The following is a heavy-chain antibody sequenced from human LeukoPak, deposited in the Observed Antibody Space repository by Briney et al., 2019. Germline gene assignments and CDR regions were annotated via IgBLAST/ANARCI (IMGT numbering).Heavy chain of an antibody. J-gene: IGHJ4*02. V-gene: IGHV3-33*01. CDR2: IWYDGSNK. CDR3: ARDRGESYFDY. Sequence: GGSLRLTCAASGFTFSSYGMHWVRQAPGKGLQWVAFIWYDGSNKYYADSVKGRFTISRDNSKDTLYLQINSLRAEDTAVYYCARDRGESYFDYWGQGTPVTVSS. CDR1: GFTFSSYG. D-gene: IGHD3-10*01.